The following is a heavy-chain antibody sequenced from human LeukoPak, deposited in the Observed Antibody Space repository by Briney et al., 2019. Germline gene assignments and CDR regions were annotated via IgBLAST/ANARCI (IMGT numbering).Heavy chain of an antibody. CDR3: AVKGAVSGSFDD. Sequence: SETLSLTCAVSGGSISSSNWWSWVRQSPGKGLEWIGEIYHSGTTNYNPSLKSRVTISVDKSKNQFSLKLSSVTAADTAVYYCAVKGAVSGSFDDWGQGTLVTVSS. CDR1: GGSISSSNW. V-gene: IGHV4-4*02. D-gene: IGHD5-12*01. J-gene: IGHJ4*02. CDR2: IYHSGTT.